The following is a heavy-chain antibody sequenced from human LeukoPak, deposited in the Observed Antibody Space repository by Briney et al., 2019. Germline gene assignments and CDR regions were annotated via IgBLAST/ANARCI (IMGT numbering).Heavy chain of an antibody. V-gene: IGHV1-58*01. D-gene: IGHD3-10*01. J-gene: IGHJ6*02. CDR2: IVVGSGNT. CDR1: VFTFTSSA. CDR3: AAESGGSGSYYNVDYYGMDV. Sequence: SVNVSCKASVFTFTSSAVQWVRQARGQRLEWIGWIVVGSGNTNYAQKFQERVTITRYMSTSTAYMELSSLRSEDTAVYYCAAESGGSGSYYNVDYYGMDVWGQGTTVTVSS.